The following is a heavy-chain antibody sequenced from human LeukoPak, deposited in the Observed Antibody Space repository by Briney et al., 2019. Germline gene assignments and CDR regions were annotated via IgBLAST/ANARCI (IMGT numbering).Heavy chain of an antibody. CDR1: GFTVSSNY. J-gene: IGHJ4*02. CDR3: AKGQELDDGVFDS. Sequence: GGSLRLSCAASGFTVSSNYMSWVRQAPGKGLEWVSLIYSDGTTYYADSVKGRFTFSRDNSKNTLYLQMDSLRVEDTAIYYCAKGQELDDGVFDSWGQGTLVTVSS. D-gene: IGHD1-1*01. V-gene: IGHV3-53*01. CDR2: IYSDGTT.